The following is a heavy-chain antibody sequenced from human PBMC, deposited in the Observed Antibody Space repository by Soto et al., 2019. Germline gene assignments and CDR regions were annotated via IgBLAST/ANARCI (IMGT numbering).Heavy chain of an antibody. CDR1: GFTFSSYD. CDR2: IGTAGDT. J-gene: IGHJ4*02. V-gene: IGHV3-13*01. CDR3: ARQRTGYSYGPAIFDY. D-gene: IGHD5-18*01. Sequence: GGSLRLSCAASGFTFSSYDMHWVRQATGKGLEWVSAIGTAGDTYYPGSVKGRFTISRENAKNSLYLQMNSLRAEDTAVYYCARQRTGYSYGPAIFDYWGQGTLVTVSS.